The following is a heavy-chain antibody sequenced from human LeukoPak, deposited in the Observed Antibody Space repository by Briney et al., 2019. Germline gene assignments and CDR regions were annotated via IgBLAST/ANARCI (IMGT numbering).Heavy chain of an antibody. V-gene: IGHV3-11*06. CDR1: GFTFSDYY. Sequence: GGSLRRSCAASGFTFSDYYMSWVRQAPGKGLEWVSYISGSSSFTIYADSVKGRFTISRDNAKNSLYLQMNSLRAEDTAVYYCARVTLYGESALDYWGQGALVTVSS. CDR3: ARVTLYGESALDY. CDR2: ISGSSSFT. J-gene: IGHJ4*02. D-gene: IGHD4-17*01.